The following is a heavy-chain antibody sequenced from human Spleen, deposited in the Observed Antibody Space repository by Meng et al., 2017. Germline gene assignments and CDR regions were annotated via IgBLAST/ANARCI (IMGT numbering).Heavy chain of an antibody. CDR3: ARGRIGALFDY. J-gene: IGHJ4*02. V-gene: IGHV4-61*02. D-gene: IGHD3-16*01. CDR2: IYTSGDT. Sequence: TLSLTCSVSGGSITSGSYYWTWIRQPAGRGLEWIGRIYTSGDTNYNPSLKSRVTMSLDTTKNQFSLNLNSVTAADTAIYYCARGRIGALFDYWGQGRMVTVSS. CDR1: GGSITSGSYY.